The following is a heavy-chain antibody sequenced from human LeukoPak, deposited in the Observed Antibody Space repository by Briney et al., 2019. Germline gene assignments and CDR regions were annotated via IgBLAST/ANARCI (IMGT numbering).Heavy chain of an antibody. V-gene: IGHV5-51*01. J-gene: IGHJ5*02. CDR3: ARGPYAYTSSATLGSYNWFDP. CDR2: IYPGDSHT. CDR1: GYSFPNYW. D-gene: IGHD2-2*02. Sequence: GESLKISCKGSGYSFPNYWIGWVRQMPGKGLEWMGIIYPGDSHTRYSPSFQDQVTISVDKSISTAYLQWSCLKASDTAMYYCARGPYAYTSSATLGSYNWFDPWGQGSLVTVSS.